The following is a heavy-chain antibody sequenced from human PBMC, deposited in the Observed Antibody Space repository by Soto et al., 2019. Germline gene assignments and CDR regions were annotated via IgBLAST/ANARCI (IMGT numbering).Heavy chain of an antibody. V-gene: IGHV1-18*03. D-gene: IGHD6-13*01. CDR1: GYIFTNYG. Sequence: QVQLVQSGAGVRMPGASVNVSCKTSGYIFTNYGVAWVRQAPGQGLELVAWISGYNGYPKHTQKFQGRVTVTTDTTTRTGYMELRNLRSDDMAVYYCARASAGALYDFWGQGTRVTVSS. J-gene: IGHJ4*02. CDR3: ARASAGALYDF. CDR2: ISGYNGYP.